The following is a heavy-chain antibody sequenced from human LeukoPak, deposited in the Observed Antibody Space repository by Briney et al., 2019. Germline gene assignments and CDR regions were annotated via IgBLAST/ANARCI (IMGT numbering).Heavy chain of an antibody. CDR3: ARPSDNTAMAPFDY. CDR1: GSRFTSYW. D-gene: IGHD5-18*01. CDR2: IYPGDSDT. V-gene: IGHV5-51*01. J-gene: IGHJ4*02. Sequence: GASLQISCQGSGSRFTSYWIGWVRQLPGKGLEWMGIIYPGDSDTRYSPSFQGQVTISADKSISTAYLQWSSLKASDTAMYYCARPSDNTAMAPFDYWGQGTLVTVSS.